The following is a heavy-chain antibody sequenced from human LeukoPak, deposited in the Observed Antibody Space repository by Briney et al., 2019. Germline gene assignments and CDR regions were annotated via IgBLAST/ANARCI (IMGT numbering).Heavy chain of an antibody. CDR1: GGSISSSSYY. Sequence: SETLSLTCTVSGGSISSSSYYWSWIRQPPGKGLEWIGYIYYSGSTNYNPSLKSRVTISVDTSKNQFSLKLSSVTAADTAVYYCARVGGVAITDWFDPWGQGTLVTVSS. J-gene: IGHJ5*02. CDR2: IYYSGST. CDR3: ARVGGVAITDWFDP. V-gene: IGHV4-61*01. D-gene: IGHD1-20*01.